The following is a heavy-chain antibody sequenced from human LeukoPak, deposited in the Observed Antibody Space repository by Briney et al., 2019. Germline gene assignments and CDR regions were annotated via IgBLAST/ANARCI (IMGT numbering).Heavy chain of an antibody. CDR3: ARDRVYGSGTYTLDYYYMDV. Sequence: SETLSLTCTVSGGSISSYYWSWIRQPPGKGLEWIGYIYYSGSTNYNPSLKSRVTISVDTSKNQFSLKLSSVTAADTAVYYCARDRVYGSGTYTLDYYYMDVWGKGTTVTVSS. CDR1: GGSISSYY. CDR2: IYYSGST. J-gene: IGHJ6*03. V-gene: IGHV4-59*01. D-gene: IGHD3-10*01.